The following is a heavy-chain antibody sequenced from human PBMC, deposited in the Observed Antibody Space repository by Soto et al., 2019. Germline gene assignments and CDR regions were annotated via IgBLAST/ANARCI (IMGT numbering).Heavy chain of an antibody. CDR3: ARTPDY. V-gene: IGHV4-31*03. CDR1: GGSINSGGYY. J-gene: IGHJ4*02. Sequence: TLSLTCTVSGGSINSGGYYWSWIRQHPGKGXEWIGXIYYTGTTYYXXSLRSRVTXSVEPSENQFSLKPSSVNAADTAVYYCARTPDYWGQGTMVTVSS. CDR2: IYYTGTT.